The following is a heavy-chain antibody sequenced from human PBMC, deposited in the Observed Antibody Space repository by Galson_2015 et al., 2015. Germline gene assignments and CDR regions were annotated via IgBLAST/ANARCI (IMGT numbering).Heavy chain of an antibody. CDR1: GDSIRSYY. J-gene: IGHJ5*02. CDR3: ARSNQLAPFDP. V-gene: IGHV4-59*01. Sequence: SETLSLTCTVSGDSIRSYYWNWIRQPPGKGLEWIGYIYYSGTTNYNPSLKSRVTISVDTSKNQFSLRLSSVTAADTAVYYCARSNQLAPFDPWGQGTLATVSS. CDR2: IYYSGTT. D-gene: IGHD2-2*01.